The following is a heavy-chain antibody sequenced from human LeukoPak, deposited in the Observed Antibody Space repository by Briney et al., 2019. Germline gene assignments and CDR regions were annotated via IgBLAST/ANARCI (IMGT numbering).Heavy chain of an antibody. D-gene: IGHD6-19*01. CDR2: IYTSGST. J-gene: IGHJ4*02. V-gene: IGHV4-4*07. CDR1: GGSISSYY. CDR3: ATLEYSSGWYAFDY. Sequence: PSETLSLTCTASGGSISSYYWSWIRQPAGKGLEWIGRIYTSGSTNYNPSLKSRVTMSVDTSKNQFSLKLSSVTAADTAVYYCATLEYSSGWYAFDYWGQGTLVTVSS.